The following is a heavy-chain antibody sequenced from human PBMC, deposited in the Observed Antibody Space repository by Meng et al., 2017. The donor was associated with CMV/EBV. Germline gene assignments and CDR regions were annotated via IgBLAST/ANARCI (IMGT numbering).Heavy chain of an antibody. CDR2: ISSDSTYI. J-gene: IGHJ4*02. D-gene: IGHD3-22*01. CDR1: GFTFSSFT. Sequence: GCGFTFSSFTMNWVRRAPGKGLEWVASISSDSTYIYYAGSLKGRFTISRDNAQNSLFLQMDSLRAEDTAIYYCARDYSIGTPYDFEYWGQGTLVTVSS. CDR3: ARDYSIGTPYDFEY. V-gene: IGHV3-21*01.